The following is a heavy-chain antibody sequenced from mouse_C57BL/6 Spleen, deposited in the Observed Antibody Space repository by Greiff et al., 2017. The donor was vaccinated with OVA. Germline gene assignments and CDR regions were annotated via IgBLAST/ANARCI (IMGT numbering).Heavy chain of an antibody. V-gene: IGHV1-64*01. Sequence: VQLQQPGAELVKPGASVKLSCKASGYTFTSYWMHWVKQRPGQGLEWIGMIHPNSGSTNYNEKFKSKATLTVDKSSSTAYMQLSSLTSEDSAVYYCASPPSYYYGSSSFAYWGQGTLVTVSA. CDR1: GYTFTSYW. J-gene: IGHJ3*01. CDR2: IHPNSGST. D-gene: IGHD1-1*01. CDR3: ASPPSYYYGSSSFAY.